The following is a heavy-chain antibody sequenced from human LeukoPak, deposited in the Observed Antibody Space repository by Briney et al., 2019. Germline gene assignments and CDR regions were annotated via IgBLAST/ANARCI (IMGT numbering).Heavy chain of an antibody. V-gene: IGHV3-74*01. J-gene: IGHJ6*03. CDR2: INSDGSST. Sequence: GGSLRLSCAASGFTLSTYEIIWVRQAPGKGLVWVSRINSDGSSTSYADSVKGRFTISRDNAKNTLYLQMNSLRAEDTAVYYCARVSSGSYFGYYYMDVWGKGTTVTVSS. CDR3: ARVSSGSYFGYYYMDV. CDR1: GFTLSTYE. D-gene: IGHD1-26*01.